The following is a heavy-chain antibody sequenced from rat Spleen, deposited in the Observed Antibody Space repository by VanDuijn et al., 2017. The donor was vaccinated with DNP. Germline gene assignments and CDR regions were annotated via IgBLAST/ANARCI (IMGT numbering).Heavy chain of an antibody. CDR2: IVNDGSRT. J-gene: IGHJ2*01. V-gene: IGHV5S10*01. CDR3: ASDYFDY. Sequence: EVQLVESGGGLVQPGRSLKLSCTVSGFTFSEFNMAWVRQAPKKGLEWVATIVNDGSRTFYRDSVKGRFTISKDNSKSTLYLQMDSLRSEDTATYYCASDYFDYWGQGVMVTVPS. CDR1: GFTFSEFN.